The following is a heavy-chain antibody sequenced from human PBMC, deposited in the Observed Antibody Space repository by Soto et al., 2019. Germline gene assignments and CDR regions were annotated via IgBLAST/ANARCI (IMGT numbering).Heavy chain of an antibody. CDR3: AKETYYYDSGAYCPGNV. J-gene: IGHJ4*02. V-gene: IGHV3-30*18. CDR2: ISYDGSNK. D-gene: IGHD3-22*01. Sequence: QVQLVESGGGVVQPGRSLRLSCAASGFTFSSYGMHWVRQAPGKGLEWVAVISYDGSNKYYADSVKGRFTISRDNSKHTVYLQMNSLRAEDTAVYYCAKETYYYDSGAYCPGNVWGQGTLVTVSS. CDR1: GFTFSSYG.